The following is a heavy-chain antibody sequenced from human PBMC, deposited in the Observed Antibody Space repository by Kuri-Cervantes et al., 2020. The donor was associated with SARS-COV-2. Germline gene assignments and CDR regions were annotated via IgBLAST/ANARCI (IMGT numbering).Heavy chain of an antibody. CDR1: GFTFSSYA. J-gene: IGHJ6*02. D-gene: IGHD5-12*01. CDR2: IWYDGSNK. Sequence: GGSLRLSCAASGFTFSSYAMHWVRQAPGKGLEWVAVIWYDGSNKYHADSVKGRFTISRDNAKNTLYLQMNSLRAEDTAVYYCARAGTASGYDQYYYYYYGMDVWGQGTTVTVSS. V-gene: IGHV3-33*01. CDR3: ARAGTASGYDQYYYYYYGMDV.